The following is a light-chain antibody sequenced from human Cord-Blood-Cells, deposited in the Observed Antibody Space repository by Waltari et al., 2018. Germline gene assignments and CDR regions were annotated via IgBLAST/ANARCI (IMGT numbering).Light chain of an antibody. CDR1: QSVSSSY. J-gene: IGKJ4*01. CDR2: GAS. CDR3: QQYGSSPLT. V-gene: IGKV3-20*01. Sequence: DIVLTPSPGTLSLSPGERATLSCRASQSVSSSYLAWYQQKPSQAPRLLIYGASSRANGIPDRFSGSGSGTDFTLTISRLEPEDFAVYYCQQYGSSPLTFGGGTKVEIK.